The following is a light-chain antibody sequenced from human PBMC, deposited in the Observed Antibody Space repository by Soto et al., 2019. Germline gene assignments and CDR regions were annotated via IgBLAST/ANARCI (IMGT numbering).Light chain of an antibody. CDR2: EVS. CDR3: SSYTSSSTPHV. CDR1: SSDVGGYNY. V-gene: IGLV2-14*01. Sequence: QSALTQPASVSGSPGQSITISCTGTSSDVGGYNYVSWYQQHPGKAPKLMIYEVSNRPSGVSNRFSGSKSGNTASLTISGLQDEDEADYYCSSYTSSSTPHVFGTGTKRTVL. J-gene: IGLJ1*01.